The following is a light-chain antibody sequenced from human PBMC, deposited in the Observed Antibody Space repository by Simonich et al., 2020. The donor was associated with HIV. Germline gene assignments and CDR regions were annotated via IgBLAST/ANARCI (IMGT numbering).Light chain of an antibody. V-gene: IGLV2-23*01. CDR3: CSYAGSSTLV. Sequence: QSALTKPASVSGSPGQSITISCTGTSSDVGSYNLVSWYQQHPGKAPKLMIYEGSKRPSGGSNRCSGSKSGNTASLTISGLQAEDEADYYCCSYAGSSTLVFGGGTKLTVL. J-gene: IGLJ3*02. CDR2: EGS. CDR1: SSDVGSYNL.